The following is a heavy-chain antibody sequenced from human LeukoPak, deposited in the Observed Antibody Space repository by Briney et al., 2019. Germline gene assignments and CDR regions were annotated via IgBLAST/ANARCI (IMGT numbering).Heavy chain of an antibody. V-gene: IGHV3-48*03. CDR1: GFTFSNYE. CDR2: ISTGAVSI. Sequence: GGSLRLSCAASGFTFSNYEMNWVRQAPGKGLEWVSSISTGAVSIYYADSVKGRFTISRDNAKNALYLQMNSLRAEDTAVYYCAKSGYNRFDYWGQGTLVTVSS. D-gene: IGHD5-24*01. J-gene: IGHJ4*02. CDR3: AKSGYNRFDY.